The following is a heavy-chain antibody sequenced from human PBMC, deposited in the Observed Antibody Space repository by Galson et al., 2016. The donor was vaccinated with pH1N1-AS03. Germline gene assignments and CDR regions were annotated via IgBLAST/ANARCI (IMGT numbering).Heavy chain of an antibody. CDR2: ISYDGTKK. Sequence: SLRLSCAASGFSFSTYSVHWVRQAPGRGLEWVALISYDGTKKFYADSVRGRFTISGDTSKNTVYLQMNSLRVEDTAVYYCTRASGSGWYGSYYDYWGQGTLVPVSS. J-gene: IGHJ4*02. CDR3: TRASGSGWYGSYYDY. V-gene: IGHV3-30*04. D-gene: IGHD6-19*01. CDR1: GFSFSTYS.